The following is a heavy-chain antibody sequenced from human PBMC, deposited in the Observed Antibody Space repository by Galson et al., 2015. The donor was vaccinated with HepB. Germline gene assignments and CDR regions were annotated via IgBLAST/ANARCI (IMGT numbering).Heavy chain of an antibody. J-gene: IGHJ4*02. Sequence: SLRLSCAASGFTFSSYAMHWVRQAPGKGLEYVSAISSNGGSTYYADSVKGRFTISRDNSKNTLYLQMSSLRAEDTAVYYCVNSGTMIGPSDYWGQGTLVTVSS. CDR3: VNSGTMIGPSDY. CDR2: ISSNGGST. D-gene: IGHD3-22*01. V-gene: IGHV3-64D*06. CDR1: GFTFSSYA.